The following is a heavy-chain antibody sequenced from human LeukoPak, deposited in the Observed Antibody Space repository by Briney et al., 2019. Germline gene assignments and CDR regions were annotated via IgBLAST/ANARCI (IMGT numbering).Heavy chain of an antibody. CDR1: GFTFATNW. Sequence: GGSLRLSCAASGFTFATNWMTWVRQAPGKGLEWVATINQDGSEKYYVDSVKGRFTISRDNAKNSLFLQMNSLRAEDTAVYYCARDRITDFWSGYYTNYFDYWGQGTLVTVSS. CDR2: INQDGSEK. CDR3: ARDRITDFWSGYYTNYFDY. D-gene: IGHD3-3*01. J-gene: IGHJ4*02. V-gene: IGHV3-7*01.